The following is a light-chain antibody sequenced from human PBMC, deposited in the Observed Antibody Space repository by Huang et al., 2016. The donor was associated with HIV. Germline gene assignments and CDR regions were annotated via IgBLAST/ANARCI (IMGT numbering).Light chain of an antibody. V-gene: IGKV3-15*01. Sequence: EIVMTQSPDTLSVSPGERATLSCRASQSVRAKLAWYQQNAGQAPRLLLHATSTRATGVAARVGRSGSGTEFTLTISIRQSEDCGVYYCQQYESWPPLTFGGGTKVEIK. J-gene: IGKJ4*01. CDR3: QQYESWPPLT. CDR1: QSVRAK. CDR2: ATS.